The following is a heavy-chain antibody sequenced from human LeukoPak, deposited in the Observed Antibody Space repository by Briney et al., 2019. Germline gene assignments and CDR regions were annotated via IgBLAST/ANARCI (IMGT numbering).Heavy chain of an antibody. D-gene: IGHD3-10*01. CDR2: INHSGST. V-gene: IGHV4-34*01. Sequence: SETLSLTCAVYGGSFSGYYWSWIRQPPGKGLEWIGEINHSGSTNYNPSLKSRVTISVDTSKNQFSLKLSSVTAADTAVYYCARDETYGSGSYDYWGQGTLVTVSS. CDR1: GGSFSGYY. CDR3: ARDETYGSGSYDY. J-gene: IGHJ4*02.